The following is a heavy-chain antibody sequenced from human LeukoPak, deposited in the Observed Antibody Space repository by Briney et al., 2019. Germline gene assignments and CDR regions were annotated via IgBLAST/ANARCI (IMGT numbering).Heavy chain of an antibody. V-gene: IGHV3-53*01. Sequence: GGSLRLSCAASGFTVSSNYMSWVRQAPGKGLEWVSVIYSGGSTYYADSVKGRFTISRDNSKNTLYLQMNSLRAEDTAVYYCANKLYSGSLSIWGQGTMVTVSS. CDR2: IYSGGST. J-gene: IGHJ3*02. CDR1: GFTVSSNY. D-gene: IGHD1-26*01. CDR3: ANKLYSGSLSI.